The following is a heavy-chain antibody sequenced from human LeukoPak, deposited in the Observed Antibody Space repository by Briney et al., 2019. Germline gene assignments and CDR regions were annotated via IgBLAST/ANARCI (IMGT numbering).Heavy chain of an antibody. D-gene: IGHD3-16*01. CDR3: ARPDRGGSYSNFDY. CDR1: GFTFSGYS. CDR2: ISSSSSTI. V-gene: IGHV3-48*01. Sequence: GGSLRLSCAASGFTFSGYSMNWVRQAPGKGLEWVSYISSSSSTIYYADSVKGRFTISRDNAKNSLYLQMNSLRAEDTAVYYCARPDRGGSYSNFDYWGQGTLVTVSS. J-gene: IGHJ4*02.